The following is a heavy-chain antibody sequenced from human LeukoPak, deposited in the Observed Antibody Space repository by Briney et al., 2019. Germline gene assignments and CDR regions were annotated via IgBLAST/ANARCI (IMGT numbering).Heavy chain of an antibody. V-gene: IGHV3-53*01. J-gene: IGHJ4*02. CDR1: GFTVRNTY. D-gene: IGHD6-19*01. Sequence: GGSLRLSCAASGFTVRNTYMSWVRQAPGKGLEWVSVIYSGGSTYYADSVKGRFTISRDNAKNSLYLQMNSLRAEDTAVYYCARTSAGPAHYWGQGTLVTVSS. CDR2: IYSGGST. CDR3: ARTSAGPAHY.